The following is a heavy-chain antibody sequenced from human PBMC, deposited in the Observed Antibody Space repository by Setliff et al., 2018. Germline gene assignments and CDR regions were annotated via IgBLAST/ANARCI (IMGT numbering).Heavy chain of an antibody. CDR3: ARAFGGNSDAFGI. Sequence: GGSLRLSCAASGFTFSNYWMHWVRQAPGKGLVWVSHINRDGSNIRYADSVKGRFTISRDIAKNTLYLQINSLRAEDTAVYYCARAFGGNSDAFGIWGQGTMVTVSS. D-gene: IGHD2-21*02. V-gene: IGHV3-74*01. CDR1: GFTFSNYW. J-gene: IGHJ3*02. CDR2: INRDGSNI.